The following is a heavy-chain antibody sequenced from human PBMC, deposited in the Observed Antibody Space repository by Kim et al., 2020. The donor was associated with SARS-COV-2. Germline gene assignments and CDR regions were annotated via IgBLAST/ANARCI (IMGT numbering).Heavy chain of an antibody. CDR2: VRSVSFGETK. J-gene: IGHJ4*02. Sequence: GGSLRLSCTASGFTFDEYALSWVRQAPGKGLEWVGFVRSVSFGETKEYAASVKGRFTITRDDSKSIAYLQMNSLKTEDTAVYYCTREHSLFDYYDSTAYFDYWGQGTLVTVSS. D-gene: IGHD3-22*01. V-gene: IGHV3-49*04. CDR3: TREHSLFDYYDSTAYFDY. CDR1: GFTFDEYA.